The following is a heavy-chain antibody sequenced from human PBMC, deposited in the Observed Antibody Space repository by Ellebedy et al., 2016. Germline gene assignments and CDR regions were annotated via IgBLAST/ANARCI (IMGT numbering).Heavy chain of an antibody. CDR3: AGLGSGWIDY. CDR2: INHSGST. Sequence: SETLSLTXVVYGGSLSGYYWSWIRQPPGKGLEWIGEINHSGSTNNNPALKSRVTISEATSKNQFSLKVSSVTAADTAVYYRAGLGSGWIDYWGQGTLVTVSS. V-gene: IGHV4-34*01. D-gene: IGHD6-19*01. J-gene: IGHJ4*02. CDR1: GGSLSGYY.